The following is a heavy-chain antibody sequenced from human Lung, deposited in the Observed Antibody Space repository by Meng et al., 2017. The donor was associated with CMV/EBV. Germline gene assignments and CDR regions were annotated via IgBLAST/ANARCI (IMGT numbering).Heavy chain of an antibody. V-gene: IGHV1-2*02. Sequence: ASXXVSXKASGYTFTDSYLHWVRQAPGQGLEWMAWSNVYSGGTNSAQKFQGRVALTRDTSIRTAYMELSSLRSDDTAVYYCARVYCGGDCSFDYWGQGMLVTVSS. J-gene: IGHJ4*02. CDR1: GYTFTDSY. CDR3: ARVYCGGDCSFDY. CDR2: SNVYSGGT. D-gene: IGHD2-21*01.